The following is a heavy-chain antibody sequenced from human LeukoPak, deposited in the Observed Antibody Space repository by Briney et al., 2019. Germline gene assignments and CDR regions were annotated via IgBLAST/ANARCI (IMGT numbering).Heavy chain of an antibody. CDR1: GFTFSSYG. CDR2: IRYDGSNK. J-gene: IGHJ6*03. Sequence: PGGSLRLSCAASGFTFSSYGMHWVRQAPGKGLEWVAFIRYDGSNKYYADSVKGRFTISRDNSRNTLYLQLNSLRAEDTAVYYCARPTLSYYDSSGYYVDYYMDVWGKGTTVTISS. D-gene: IGHD3-22*01. CDR3: ARPTLSYYDSSGYYVDYYMDV. V-gene: IGHV3-30*02.